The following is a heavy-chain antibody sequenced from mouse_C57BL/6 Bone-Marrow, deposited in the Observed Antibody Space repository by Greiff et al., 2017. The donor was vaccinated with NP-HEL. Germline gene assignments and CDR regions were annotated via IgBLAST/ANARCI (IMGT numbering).Heavy chain of an antibody. D-gene: IGHD1-1*01. CDR3: SITTVASYYYAMDY. J-gene: IGHJ4*01. Sequence: VQLQQSGTVLARPGASVKMSCKTSGYTFTSYWMHWVKQRPGQGLEWIGAIYPGNSDTSYNQKFKGKAKLTAVTSASTAYMELSSLTNEDSAVYYCSITTVASYYYAMDYWGQGTSVTVSS. CDR2: IYPGNSDT. V-gene: IGHV1-5*01. CDR1: GYTFTSYW.